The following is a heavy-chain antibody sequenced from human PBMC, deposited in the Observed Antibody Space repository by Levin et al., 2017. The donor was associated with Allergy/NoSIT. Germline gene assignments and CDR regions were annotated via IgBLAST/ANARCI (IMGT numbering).Heavy chain of an antibody. CDR1: GYTFTSYG. CDR3: ARAPPFYIVATIDY. Sequence: ASVKVSCKASGYTFTSYGISWVRQAPGQGLEWMGWISAYNGNTNYAQKLQGRVTMTTDTSTSTAYMELRSLRSDDTAVYYCARAPPFYIVATIDYWGQGTLVTVSS. CDR2: ISAYNGNT. V-gene: IGHV1-18*01. D-gene: IGHD5-12*01. J-gene: IGHJ4*02.